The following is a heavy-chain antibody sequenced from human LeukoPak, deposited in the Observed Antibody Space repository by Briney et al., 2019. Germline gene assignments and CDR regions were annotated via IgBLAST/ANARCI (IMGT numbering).Heavy chain of an antibody. CDR1: GFVFSDYW. Sequence: PGGSLTLSCAASGFVFSDYWMSWVRQAPGKGLEWVANIKQDGSQKFYLDSVKGRFTISRDNAKNSLYLQMTSLRAEDTAVYYCARDDLYCGGDCSPFDYWGQGTPVTVSS. CDR3: ARDDLYCGGDCSPFDY. J-gene: IGHJ4*02. CDR2: IKQDGSQK. V-gene: IGHV3-7*01. D-gene: IGHD2-21*01.